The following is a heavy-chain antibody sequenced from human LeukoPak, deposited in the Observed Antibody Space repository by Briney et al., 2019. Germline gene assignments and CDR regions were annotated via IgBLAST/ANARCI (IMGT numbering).Heavy chain of an antibody. CDR3: ARRRGYSYGGYYYYMDV. V-gene: IGHV4-34*01. Sequence: PSETLSLTCAVYGGSFSGYYWSWIRQPPGKGLEWIGEINHSGSTNYNPSLKSRVTISVDTSKNQFSLKLSSVTAADTAVYYCARRRGYSYGGYYYYMDVWGKGTTVTVSS. J-gene: IGHJ6*03. CDR1: GGSFSGYY. CDR2: INHSGST. D-gene: IGHD5-18*01.